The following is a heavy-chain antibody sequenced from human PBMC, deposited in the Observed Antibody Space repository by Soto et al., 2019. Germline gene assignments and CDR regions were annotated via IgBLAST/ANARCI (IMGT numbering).Heavy chain of an antibody. J-gene: IGHJ5*02. CDR3: ARLGGYYQALGS. CDR2: IYYSGST. CDR1: GGSISSYY. Sequence: NPSETLSLTCTVSGGSISSYYWSWIRQPPGKGLEWIGYIYYSGSTNYNPSLKSRVTISVDTSKNQFSLKLSFVTAADTAVYYCARLGGYYQALGSWGQGTLVTVSP. D-gene: IGHD3-22*01. V-gene: IGHV4-59*01.